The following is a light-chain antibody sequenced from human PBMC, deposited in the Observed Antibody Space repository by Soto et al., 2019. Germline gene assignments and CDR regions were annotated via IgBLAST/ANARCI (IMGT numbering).Light chain of an antibody. Sequence: IVLTQSPGTLSLSPGARTPLSCRASQSISRYLAWYQQKPGQGPRLLIYGASSRATGTPDRFSGSGSGTDFTLTINRLEPEDFALYYCQQYGSSPPTFGQGTKVDNK. CDR2: GAS. J-gene: IGKJ1*01. CDR1: QSISRY. V-gene: IGKV3-20*01. CDR3: QQYGSSPPT.